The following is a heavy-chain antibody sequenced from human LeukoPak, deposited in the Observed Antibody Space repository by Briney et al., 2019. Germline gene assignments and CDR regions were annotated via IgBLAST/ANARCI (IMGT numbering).Heavy chain of an antibody. CDR3: ARAGWSSRGY. D-gene: IGHD6-13*01. Sequence: GGSLRLSCAASGFTFSSYSMDWVRQAPGKGLEWVSYISSSSSTIYYADSVKGRFTISRDNAKNSLYLQMNSLRAEDTAVYYCARAGWSSRGYWGQGTLVTVSS. J-gene: IGHJ4*02. CDR2: ISSSSSTI. V-gene: IGHV3-48*01. CDR1: GFTFSSYS.